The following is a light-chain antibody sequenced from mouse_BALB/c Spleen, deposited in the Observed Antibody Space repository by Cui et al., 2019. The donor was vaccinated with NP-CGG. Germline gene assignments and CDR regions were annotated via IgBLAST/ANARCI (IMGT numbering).Light chain of an antibody. V-gene: IGLV1*01. CDR3: ALWYSNHWV. Sequence: HALVTQESALSTSPGDTVTLLCRSSTGTVTTSNYANWVQEKPDHLFTGLIGGTNNRAPGVPARFSGSLIGDKAVLTITGAQTEDEAIYFCALWYSNHWVFGGGTKLTVL. J-gene: IGLJ1*01. CDR2: GTN. CDR1: TGTVTTSNY.